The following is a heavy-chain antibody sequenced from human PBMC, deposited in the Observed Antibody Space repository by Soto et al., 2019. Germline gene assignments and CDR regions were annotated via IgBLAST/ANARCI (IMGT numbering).Heavy chain of an antibody. V-gene: IGHV4-39*07. Sequence: YWGWIRQPPGEGLEWIGSIYYSGSTYYNPSLKSRVTISVDRSKNQFSLKLSSVTAADTAVYYCARVPGPWGQGTLVTVSS. J-gene: IGHJ5*02. CDR3: ARVPGP. CDR1: Y. CDR2: IYYSGST.